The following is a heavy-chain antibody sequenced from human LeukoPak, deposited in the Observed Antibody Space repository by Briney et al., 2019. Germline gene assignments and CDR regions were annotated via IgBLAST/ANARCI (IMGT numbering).Heavy chain of an antibody. V-gene: IGHV3-23*01. D-gene: IGHD2-15*01. CDR1: GFTLSSYA. CDR2: ISDSGNT. Sequence: GGSLRLSCAASGFTLSSYAMSWVRQAPGKGLEWVSAISDSGNTYHADSVKGRFTISRDSSKNTLFLQMNRLRPEDAAVYYCAKGAYCSGGRCYLGDLDYWGQGTLVTVSS. CDR3: AKGAYCSGGRCYLGDLDY. J-gene: IGHJ4*02.